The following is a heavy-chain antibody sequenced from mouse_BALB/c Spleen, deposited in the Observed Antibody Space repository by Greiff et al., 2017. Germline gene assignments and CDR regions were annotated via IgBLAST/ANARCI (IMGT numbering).Heavy chain of an antibody. J-gene: IGHJ2*01. D-gene: IGHD2-4*01. CDR2: ISSGGSYT. CDR1: GFTFSSYT. CDR3: TRDPHMITPGEKY. Sequence: EVQVVESGGGLVKPGGSLKLSCAASGFTFSSYTMSWVRQTPEKRLEWVATISSGGSYTYYPDSVKGRFTISRDNAKNTLYLQMSSLKSEDTAMYYCTRDPHMITPGEKYWGQGTTLTVSS. V-gene: IGHV5-6-4*01.